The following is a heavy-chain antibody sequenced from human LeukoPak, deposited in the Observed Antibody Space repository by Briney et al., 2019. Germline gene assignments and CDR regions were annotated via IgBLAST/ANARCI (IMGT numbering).Heavy chain of an antibody. V-gene: IGHV3-30*02. CDR3: AGRRDGYNTPFDY. CDR2: IRYDGSNK. Sequence: GGSLRHSCAASGFTFSSHGMHWVRQAPGKGLEWVAFIRYDGSNKYYADSVKGRFTISRDNSKNTLYLQMNSLRAEDTAVYYCAGRRDGYNTPFDYWGQGTLVTVSS. J-gene: IGHJ4*02. CDR1: GFTFSSHG. D-gene: IGHD5-24*01.